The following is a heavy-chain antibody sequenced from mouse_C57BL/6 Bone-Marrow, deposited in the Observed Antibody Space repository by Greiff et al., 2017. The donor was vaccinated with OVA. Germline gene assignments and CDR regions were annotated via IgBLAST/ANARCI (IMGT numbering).Heavy chain of an antibody. Sequence: EVMLVESGGDLVKPGGSLKLSCAASGFTFSSYGMSWVRQTPDKRLEWVATISSGGSYTYYTDSVKGRFTISRDNAKNSLYLQMSSLKSEDTAMYYCSRHGDYGSFFDYWGQGTTLTVSS. V-gene: IGHV5-6*01. CDR3: SRHGDYGSFFDY. CDR1: GFTFSSYG. CDR2: ISSGGSYT. J-gene: IGHJ2*01. D-gene: IGHD1-1*01.